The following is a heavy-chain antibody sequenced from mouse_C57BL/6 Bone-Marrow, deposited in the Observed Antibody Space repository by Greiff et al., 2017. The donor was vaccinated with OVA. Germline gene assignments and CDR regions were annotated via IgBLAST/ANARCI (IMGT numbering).Heavy chain of an antibody. CDR2: IWSDGST. CDR1: GFSLTSYG. CDR3: ARHPVYDGGAYYAMDY. V-gene: IGHV2-6-1*01. Sequence: VKLMESGPGLVAPSQSLSITCTVSGFSLTSYGVHWVRQPPGKGLEWLVVIWSDGSTTYNSALKSRLSISKDNSKSQVFLKMNSLQTDDTAMYYCARHPVYDGGAYYAMDYWGQGTSVTVSS. D-gene: IGHD2-12*01. J-gene: IGHJ4*01.